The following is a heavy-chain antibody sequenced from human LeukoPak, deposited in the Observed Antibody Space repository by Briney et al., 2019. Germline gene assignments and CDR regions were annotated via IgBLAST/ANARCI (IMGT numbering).Heavy chain of an antibody. V-gene: IGHV4-39*07. D-gene: IGHD3-3*01. CDR3: ARLPIFGVVSFDY. Sequence: SETLSLTCTVSGGSVNSGTYYWSWIRQPPGKGLEWIGNIYYSGSAYYNPSLKSRVTMSVDTSKNQFSLKLSSVTAADTAVYYCARLPIFGVVSFDYWGQGTLVTVSS. CDR1: GGSVNSGTYY. CDR2: IYYSGSA. J-gene: IGHJ4*02.